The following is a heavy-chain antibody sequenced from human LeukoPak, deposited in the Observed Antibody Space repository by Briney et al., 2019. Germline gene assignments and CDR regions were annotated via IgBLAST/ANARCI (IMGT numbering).Heavy chain of an antibody. CDR1: GGSISSYY. J-gene: IGHJ4*02. CDR2: IYYSGST. Sequence: SETLSLTCTGSGGSISSYYWSWIRQPPGKGLEWIGDIYYSGSTYYNASLKSRVTISVDTYKNKFSLKLSSVTAADTAVYYCASIATPYYYGSGSYYTPSYHFDYWGQGTLVTVSS. D-gene: IGHD3-10*01. V-gene: IGHV4-59*08. CDR3: ASIATPYYYGSGSYYTPSYHFDY.